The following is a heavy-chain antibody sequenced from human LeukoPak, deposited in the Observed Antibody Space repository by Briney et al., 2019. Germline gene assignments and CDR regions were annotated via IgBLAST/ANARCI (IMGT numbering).Heavy chain of an antibody. D-gene: IGHD3-10*01. J-gene: IGHJ4*02. V-gene: IGHV3-23*01. CDR2: ISGSGGST. Sequence: GGSLRLSCAASGFPYSSYAMRWVRQAPGKGLEWVSAISGSGGSTYYADSVKGRFTISRDNSKNTLYLQMNSLRAEDTAVYYCAKEMNLWFGELLYFDYWGQGTLVTVSS. CDR1: GFPYSSYA. CDR3: AKEMNLWFGELLYFDY.